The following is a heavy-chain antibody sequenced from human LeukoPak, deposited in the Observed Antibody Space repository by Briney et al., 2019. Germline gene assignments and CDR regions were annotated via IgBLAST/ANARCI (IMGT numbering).Heavy chain of an antibody. CDR2: ISGSGGTT. D-gene: IGHD1-1*01. J-gene: IGHJ4*02. CDR3: AKGKRLLDY. Sequence: GGSLRLSCAASGFTFISYAMTWVRQAPGKGLEWVSGISGSGGTTYYVDSVKGRFTISRDNSKKKMYLQMNSLRAEDTAVYYCAKGKRLLDYWGQGTLVTVSS. V-gene: IGHV3-23*01. CDR1: GFTFISYA.